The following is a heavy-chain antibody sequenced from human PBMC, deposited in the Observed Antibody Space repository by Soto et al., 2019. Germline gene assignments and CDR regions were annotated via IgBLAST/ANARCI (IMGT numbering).Heavy chain of an antibody. J-gene: IGHJ6*02. V-gene: IGHV4-34*01. Sequence: QVQLQQWGAGLLKPSETLSLTCAVYGGSFSGYYWSWLRQNPEKGLEWIGEINHSGDTKYNPSLESRVTISVDTSKNQFSLKLNSVSAADTAVYYCARTGGMDVWGQGATVTVSS. CDR1: GGSFSGYY. CDR2: INHSGDT. CDR3: ARTGGMDV.